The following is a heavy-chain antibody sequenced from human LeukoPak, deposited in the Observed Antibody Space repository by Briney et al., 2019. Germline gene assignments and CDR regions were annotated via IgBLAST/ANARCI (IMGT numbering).Heavy chain of an antibody. Sequence: GASVKVSCKASGGTFSSYAISWVRQAPGQGLEWMGRIIPILGIANYAQKFQGRVTITADKSTSTAYMELSSLRSEDTAVYYCARVYGSGSLAYYYYGMGVWGQGTTVTVSS. V-gene: IGHV1-69*04. CDR2: IIPILGIA. J-gene: IGHJ6*02. CDR3: ARVYGSGSLAYYYYGMGV. D-gene: IGHD3-10*01. CDR1: GGTFSSYA.